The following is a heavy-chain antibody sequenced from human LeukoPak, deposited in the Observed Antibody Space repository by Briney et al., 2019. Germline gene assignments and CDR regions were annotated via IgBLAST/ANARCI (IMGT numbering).Heavy chain of an antibody. CDR1: GGSISSGGYY. CDR2: IYYSGST. CDR3: ARVAGYYDSSGIGNQNIDY. D-gene: IGHD3-22*01. V-gene: IGHV4-31*03. J-gene: IGHJ4*02. Sequence: SETLSLTCTVSGGSISSGGYYWSWIRQHPGKGLEWIGYIYYSGSTYYNPPLKSRVTISVDTSKNQFSLKLSSVTAADTAVYYCARVAGYYDSSGIGNQNIDYWGQGTLVTVSS.